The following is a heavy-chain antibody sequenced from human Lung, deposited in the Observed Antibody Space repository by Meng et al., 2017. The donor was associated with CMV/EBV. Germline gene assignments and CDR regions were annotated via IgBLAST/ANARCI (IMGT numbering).Heavy chain of an antibody. CDR3: AREWNYYDSSGYLKAFFDY. Sequence: FSSCGMNWVRQAPGKGLEWVSSISSSSSYIYYADSVKGRFTISRDNAKNSLYLQMNSLRAEDTAVYYCAREWNYYDSSGYLKAFFDYWGQGTLVTVSS. D-gene: IGHD3-22*01. CDR2: ISSSSSYI. V-gene: IGHV3-21*01. CDR1: FSSCG. J-gene: IGHJ4*02.